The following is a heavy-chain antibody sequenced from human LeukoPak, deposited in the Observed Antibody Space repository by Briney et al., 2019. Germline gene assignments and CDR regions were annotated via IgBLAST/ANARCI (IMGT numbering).Heavy chain of an antibody. J-gene: IGHJ4*02. Sequence: SQTLSLTCTVSGGSISSGDYYWSWIRQPPGKGLEWIGYIYYSGSTYYNPSLKSRVTISVDTSKNQFSLKLSSVTAADTAVYYCARAYDGSGYYLYFDYWGQGTLVTVSS. CDR2: IYYSGST. D-gene: IGHD3-22*01. V-gene: IGHV4-30-4*08. CDR1: GGSISSGDYY. CDR3: ARAYDGSGYYLYFDY.